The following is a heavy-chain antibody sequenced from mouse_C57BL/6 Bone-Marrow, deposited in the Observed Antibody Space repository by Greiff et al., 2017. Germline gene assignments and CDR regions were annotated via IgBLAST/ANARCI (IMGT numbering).Heavy chain of an antibody. CDR1: GYTFTSYW. Sequence: QVQLQQPGAELVKPGASVKLSCKASGYTFTSYWMHWVKQRPGQGLEWIGMIHPNSGSTNYNEKFKSKATLTVDKSSSTAYMQLSSLTSEDSADYYCAVYGNYWYFDVWGTGTTVTVSS. V-gene: IGHV1-64*01. D-gene: IGHD2-1*01. J-gene: IGHJ1*03. CDR3: AVYGNYWYFDV. CDR2: IHPNSGST.